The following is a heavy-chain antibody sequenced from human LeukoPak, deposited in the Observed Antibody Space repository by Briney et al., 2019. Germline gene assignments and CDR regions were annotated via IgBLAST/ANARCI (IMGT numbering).Heavy chain of an antibody. V-gene: IGHV3-30*18. CDR2: ISYDGSNK. D-gene: IGHD5-18*01. J-gene: IGHJ4*02. CDR1: GFTFSSYG. CDR3: AKDFPRAYRYGYGGGDYFDY. Sequence: PGGSLRLSCAASGFTFSSYGMHWVRQAPGKGLEWVAVISYDGSNKYYADSVKGRFTISRDNSKNTLYLQMNSLRAEDTAVYYCAKDFPRAYRYGYGGGDYFDYWGQGTLVTVSS.